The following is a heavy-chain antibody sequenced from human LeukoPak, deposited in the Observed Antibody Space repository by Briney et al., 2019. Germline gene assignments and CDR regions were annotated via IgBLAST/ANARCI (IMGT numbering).Heavy chain of an antibody. CDR3: ARKAYSYGYALDS. CDR1: GGPISSSSYY. Sequence: SETLSLTCTVSGGPISSSSYYWGWIRQPPGKGLEWIGSIYYSGSTYYNPSLKSRVTISVDTSKNQFSLKLSSVTAADTAVYYCARKAYSYGYALDSWGQGTLVTVSS. J-gene: IGHJ4*02. D-gene: IGHD5-18*01. CDR2: IYYSGST. V-gene: IGHV4-39*01.